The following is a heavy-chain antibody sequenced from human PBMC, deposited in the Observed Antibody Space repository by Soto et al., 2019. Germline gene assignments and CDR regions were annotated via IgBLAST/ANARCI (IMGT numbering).Heavy chain of an antibody. Sequence: HGGSLRLSCAASGFTFSSYGMHWVRQAPGKGLEWVAVIWYDGSNKYYADSVKGRFTISRDNSKNTLYLQMNSLRAEDTAVYYCARDSMGYTYYYGSGSYTPNYYMDVWGKGTTVTVSS. CDR3: ARDSMGYTYYYGSGSYTPNYYMDV. J-gene: IGHJ6*03. V-gene: IGHV3-33*01. CDR1: GFTFSSYG. CDR2: IWYDGSNK. D-gene: IGHD3-10*01.